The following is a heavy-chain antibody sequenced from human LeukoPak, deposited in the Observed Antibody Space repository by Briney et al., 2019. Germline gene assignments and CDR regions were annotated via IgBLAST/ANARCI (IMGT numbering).Heavy chain of an antibody. D-gene: IGHD3-9*01. Sequence: GGSLRLSCAASGFTVSSNYMSWVRQAPGKGLEWVSVICSGGTTYYADSVKGRFTISRDNSKNTLYLQMNSLRAEDTAVYYCARGQGNYDLLTGYHYYFDYWGQGTLVTVSS. CDR2: ICSGGTT. CDR3: ARGQGNYDLLTGYHYYFDY. CDR1: GFTVSSNY. V-gene: IGHV3-53*01. J-gene: IGHJ4*02.